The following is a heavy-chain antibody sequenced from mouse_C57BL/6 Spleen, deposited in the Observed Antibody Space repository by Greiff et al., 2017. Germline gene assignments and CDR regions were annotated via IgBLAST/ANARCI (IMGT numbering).Heavy chain of an antibody. D-gene: IGHD1-1*01. Sequence: QVQLQQPGAELVKPGASVKMSCKASGYTFTSYWITWVKQRPGQGLEWIGDIYPGSGSTNYNEKFKSKDTLTVDTSSSTAYMQLSSLTSEDSAVYYCARKEYYGSSPDYWGQGTTLTVSS. V-gene: IGHV1-55*01. CDR2: IYPGSGST. CDR3: ARKEYYGSSPDY. J-gene: IGHJ2*01. CDR1: GYTFTSYW.